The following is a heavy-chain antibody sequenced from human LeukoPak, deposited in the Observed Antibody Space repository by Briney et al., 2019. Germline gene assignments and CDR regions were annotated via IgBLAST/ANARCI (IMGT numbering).Heavy chain of an antibody. Sequence: GGSLRLSCAASGFTFSSYSMNWVRQAPGKGLEWVSPISSSSSYIYYADSVKGRFTISRDNAKNSLYLQMNSLRAEDTAVYYCARGEPLEMATLNYWGQGTLVTVSS. CDR2: ISSSSSYI. V-gene: IGHV3-21*01. D-gene: IGHD5-24*01. CDR1: GFTFSSYS. CDR3: ARGEPLEMATLNY. J-gene: IGHJ4*02.